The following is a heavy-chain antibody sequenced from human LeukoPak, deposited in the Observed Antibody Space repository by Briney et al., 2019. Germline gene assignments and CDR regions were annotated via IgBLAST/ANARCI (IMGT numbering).Heavy chain of an antibody. CDR1: GGSISSGDYY. D-gene: IGHD3-10*01. CDR3: ARVLWFGELLANWWFDP. CDR2: IYYSGNT. Sequence: PSETLSLTCSVSGGSISSGDYYWSWLRQSPGKGLEWIGYIYYSGNTYYNPSLKSRVTISVDKSKNQFSLKLSSVTAADTAVYYCARVLWFGELLANWWFDPWGQGTLVTVSS. V-gene: IGHV4-30-4*01. J-gene: IGHJ5*02.